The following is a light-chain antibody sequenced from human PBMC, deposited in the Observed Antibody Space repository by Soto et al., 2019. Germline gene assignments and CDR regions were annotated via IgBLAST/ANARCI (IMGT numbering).Light chain of an antibody. Sequence: QSVLTQPASVSGSPGQSIAISCTGTSSDVGGYNYVSWYQRHPGKAPKLLINDVSNRPSGVFSRFSGSKSGNTASLTISGLQAEDEADYYCSSYTISSTYVFGTGTKVTVL. CDR2: DVS. CDR3: SSYTISSTYV. V-gene: IGLV2-14*01. CDR1: SSDVGGYNY. J-gene: IGLJ1*01.